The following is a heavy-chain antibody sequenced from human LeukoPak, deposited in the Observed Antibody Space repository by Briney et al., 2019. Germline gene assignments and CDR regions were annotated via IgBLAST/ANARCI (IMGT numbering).Heavy chain of an antibody. J-gene: IGHJ4*02. CDR1: GFTFSSYA. CDR2: ISYDGSNK. D-gene: IGHD3-10*01. V-gene: IGHV3-30-3*01. Sequence: GRSLRLSCAASGFTFSSYAMHWVRQAPGKGLEWVAVISYDGSNKYYADSVKGRFTISRDNSKNTLYLQMNGLRAEDTAVYYCARAKLKRFWSGSALDYWGQGTLVTVSS. CDR3: ARAKLKRFWSGSALDY.